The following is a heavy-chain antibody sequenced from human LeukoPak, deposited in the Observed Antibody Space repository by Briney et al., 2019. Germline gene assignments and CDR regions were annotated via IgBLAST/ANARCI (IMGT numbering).Heavy chain of an antibody. D-gene: IGHD5-12*01. CDR2: IIPILGIA. CDR3: ARDRTDSGYDYYYYYGMDV. J-gene: IGHJ6*02. CDR1: GGTFSSYT. Sequence: SVKVSCKASGGTFSSYTISWVRQAPGQELEWMGRIIPILGIANYAQKFQGRVTITADKSTSTAYMELSSLRSEDTAVYYCARDRTDSGYDYYYYYGMDVWGQGTTVTVSS. V-gene: IGHV1-69*04.